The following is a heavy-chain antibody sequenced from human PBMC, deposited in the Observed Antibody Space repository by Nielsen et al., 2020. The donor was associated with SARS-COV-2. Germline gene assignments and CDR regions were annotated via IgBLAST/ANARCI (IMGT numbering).Heavy chain of an antibody. D-gene: IGHD2-8*01. J-gene: IGHJ3*02. CDR3: AALDVLMVYAIPTDAFDI. CDR1: GGSISSGGYY. Sequence: TLSLTCTVSGGSISSGGYYWSWIRQHPGKGLEWIGYIYYSGSTYYNPSLKSRVTISVDTSKNQFSLKLSSVTAADTAVYYCAALDVLMVYAIPTDAFDIWGQGTMVTVSS. V-gene: IGHV4-31*03. CDR2: IYYSGST.